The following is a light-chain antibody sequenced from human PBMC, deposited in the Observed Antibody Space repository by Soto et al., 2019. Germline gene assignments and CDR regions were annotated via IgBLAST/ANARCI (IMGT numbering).Light chain of an antibody. CDR1: SSDVGGYRY. V-gene: IGLV2-11*01. J-gene: IGLJ1*01. Sequence: QSVLTQPRSVSGSPGQSVTISCTGTSSDVGGYRYVSWYQQRPGKAPKLMIYDVSERPSGVPDRFSGSKSGNTASLIISGLQAEDEADYYCCSYAGSYTYVFGTGTKVTVL. CDR2: DVS. CDR3: CSYAGSYTYV.